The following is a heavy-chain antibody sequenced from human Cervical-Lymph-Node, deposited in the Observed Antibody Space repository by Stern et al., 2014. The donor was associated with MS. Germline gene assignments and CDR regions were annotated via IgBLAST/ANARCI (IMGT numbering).Heavy chain of an antibody. Sequence: QVQLVQSGAQVKKPGASVKVSCKGSGYTFIRYYIQWVRQAPGQGLEGLGIVNANGGSARYAQKFQGRVTMASDTSTSTVSMELSSLRSEDTAVYYCATLYDSSGNYGMEVWGQGTTVIVSS. V-gene: IGHV1-46*01. J-gene: IGHJ6*02. CDR1: GYTFIRYY. CDR2: VNANGGSA. D-gene: IGHD5/OR15-5a*01. CDR3: ATLYDSSGNYGMEV.